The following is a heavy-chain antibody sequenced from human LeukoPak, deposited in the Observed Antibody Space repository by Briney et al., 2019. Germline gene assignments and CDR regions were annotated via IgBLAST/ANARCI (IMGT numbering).Heavy chain of an antibody. CDR3: ARGRYIPLTL. CDR2: IYYSGST. J-gene: IGHJ4*02. Sequence: PSETLSLTCTVSGGSISSSYYYWGWIRQPPGKGLEWIGSIYYSGSTYYNPSLKSRVTISVDTSKNQFSLKLSSVTAADTAVYYCARGRYIPLTLWGQGTLVTVSS. CDR1: GGSISSSYYY. V-gene: IGHV4-39*01. D-gene: IGHD1-14*01.